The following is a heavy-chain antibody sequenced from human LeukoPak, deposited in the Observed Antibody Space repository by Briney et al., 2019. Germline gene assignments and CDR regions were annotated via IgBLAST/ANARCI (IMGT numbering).Heavy chain of an antibody. V-gene: IGHV4-39*01. CDR3: ARLFISRGAALTCFDY. Sequence: PSETLSLTCTVSGGSISSSSYYWGWIRQPPGKGLEWIGSIHYSGSTYYNPSLKSRVTISVDTSKNQFSLKLSSVTAADTAVYYCARLFISRGAALTCFDYWGQGTLVTVSS. CDR1: GGSISSSSYY. J-gene: IGHJ4*02. CDR2: IHYSGST. D-gene: IGHD3-22*01.